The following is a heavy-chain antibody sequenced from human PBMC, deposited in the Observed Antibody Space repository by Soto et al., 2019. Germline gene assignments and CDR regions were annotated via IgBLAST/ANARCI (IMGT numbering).Heavy chain of an antibody. CDR2: INAGNGNT. V-gene: IGHV1-3*01. CDR3: ARVSLHIGGSGLDY. CDR1: GYTFTSYA. D-gene: IGHD1-26*01. J-gene: IGHJ4*02. Sequence: QVQLVQSGAEVKKPGASVKVSCKASGYTFTSYAMHWVRQAPGQRLEWMGWINAGNGNTKYSQKFQGRVTITRDTSASTAYMELSSLRSEDTAVYYCARVSLHIGGSGLDYWGQGTLVTVSS.